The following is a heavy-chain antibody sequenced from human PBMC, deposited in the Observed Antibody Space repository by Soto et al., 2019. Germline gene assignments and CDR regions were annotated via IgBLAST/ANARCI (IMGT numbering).Heavy chain of an antibody. J-gene: IGHJ6*04. V-gene: IGHV5-10-1*01. CDR2: IDPSDSYT. CDR3: ASNDMVVVPPAIEYSGMDV. CDR1: GYSFTSSW. D-gene: IGHD2-2*01. Sequence: GASLKISCKGSGYSFTSSWISWVRQMPGKGLEWMGRIDPSDSYTNYSPSFQGHVTISADKSISTAYLQWSSLKASDTAMYYCASNDMVVVPPAIEYSGMDVWSEGTTVTVAS.